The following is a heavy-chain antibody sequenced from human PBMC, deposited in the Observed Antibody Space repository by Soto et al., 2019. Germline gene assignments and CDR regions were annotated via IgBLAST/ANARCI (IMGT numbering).Heavy chain of an antibody. V-gene: IGHV1-2*04. D-gene: IGHD2-21*01. CDR3: ARGEGGPRWGSIDY. Sequence: ASVKVSCKASGYTLTGYHMHWVRQAPGQGLEWMGWINPNSGGTNYAQKFQGWVTMTRDTSISTAYMELSRLRSDDTAVYYCARGEGGPRWGSIDYWSQGTLVTVSS. CDR1: GYTLTGYH. CDR2: INPNSGGT. J-gene: IGHJ4*02.